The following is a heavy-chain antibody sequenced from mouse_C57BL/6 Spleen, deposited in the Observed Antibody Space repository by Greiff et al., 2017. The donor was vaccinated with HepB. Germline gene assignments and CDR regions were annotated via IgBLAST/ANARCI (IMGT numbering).Heavy chain of an antibody. CDR3: TRDDYEDWFAY. CDR1: GFTFSSYA. V-gene: IGHV5-9-1*02. J-gene: IGHJ3*01. Sequence: EVMLVESGEGLVKPGGSLKLSCAASGFTFSSYAMSWVRQTPEKRLEWVAYISSGGDYIYYADTVKGRFTISRDNARNTLYLQMISLKSEDTAMYYCTRDDYEDWFAYWGQGTLVTVSA. D-gene: IGHD2-4*01. CDR2: ISSGGDYI.